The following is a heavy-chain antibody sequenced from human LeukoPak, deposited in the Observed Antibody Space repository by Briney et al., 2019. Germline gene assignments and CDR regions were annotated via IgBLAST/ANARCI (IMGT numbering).Heavy chain of an antibody. J-gene: IGHJ4*02. V-gene: IGHV3-30*18. CDR1: GFTFSSYG. CDR3: AKDREVLWFGGESGYYFDY. CDR2: ISYDGSNK. Sequence: PGGSLRLSCAASGFTFSSYGMHWVRQAPGKGLEWVAVISYDGSNKYYADSVKGRFTISRDNSKNTLYLQMNSLRAEDTAVYYCAKDREVLWFGGESGYYFDYWGQGTLVTVSS. D-gene: IGHD3-10*01.